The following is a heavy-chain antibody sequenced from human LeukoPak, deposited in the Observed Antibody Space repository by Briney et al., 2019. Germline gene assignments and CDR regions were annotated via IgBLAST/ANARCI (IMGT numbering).Heavy chain of an antibody. CDR1: GYSFTSYW. CDR3: ARGYYDSSGYSGVNYFDY. CDR2: IYPGDSDT. Sequence: GESLKISCKGSGYSFTSYWIGWVRQMPGKGLEWMGIIYPGDSDTRYSPSFQGQVTISADKSISTAYLQWSSLKASDTAVYYCARGYYDSSGYSGVNYFDYWGQGTLVTVSS. V-gene: IGHV5-51*01. D-gene: IGHD3-22*01. J-gene: IGHJ4*02.